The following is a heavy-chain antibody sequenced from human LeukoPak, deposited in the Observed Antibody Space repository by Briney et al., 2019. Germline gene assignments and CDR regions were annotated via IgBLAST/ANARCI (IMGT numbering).Heavy chain of an antibody. J-gene: IGHJ4*02. D-gene: IGHD3-10*01. Sequence: SETLSLTCTVSGGSISSGGYYWGWIRQPPGKGLEWIGSIYYSGSTYYNPSLKSRVTISVDTSKNQFSLKLSSVTAADTAVYYCAREDPGDYGSGSYSYWGQGTLVTVSS. CDR2: IYYSGST. V-gene: IGHV4-39*07. CDR3: AREDPGDYGSGSYSY. CDR1: GGSISSGGYY.